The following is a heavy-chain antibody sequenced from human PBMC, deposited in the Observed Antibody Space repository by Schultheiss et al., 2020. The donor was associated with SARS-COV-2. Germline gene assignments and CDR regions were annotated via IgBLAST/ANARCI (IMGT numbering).Heavy chain of an antibody. CDR2: ISGSGGST. D-gene: IGHD2-2*01. Sequence: GGSLRLSCAASGFTFSSYAMSWVRQAPGKGLEWVSAISGSGGSTYYADSVKGRFTISRDNSKNTLYLQMNSLRAEDTAVYYCAKDIALVPAGYYYGMDVWGQGTTVTVSS. CDR3: AKDIALVPAGYYYGMDV. J-gene: IGHJ6*02. CDR1: GFTFSSYA. V-gene: IGHV3-23*01.